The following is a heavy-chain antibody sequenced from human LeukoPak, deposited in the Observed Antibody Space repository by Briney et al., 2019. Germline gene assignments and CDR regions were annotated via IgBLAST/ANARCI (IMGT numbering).Heavy chain of an antibody. CDR2: INAGGGSA. CDR3: AKVRIQLWPRGYFDY. CDR1: GFTFTNYA. D-gene: IGHD5-18*01. V-gene: IGHV3-23*01. Sequence: GGSLRLSCVTSGFTFTNYATSWVRQAPGKGLEWVSLINAGGGSAYYADSVKGRFTISRDNSRNTLYLQMNSLRAEDTAVYYCAKVRIQLWPRGYFDYWGQGTLVTGSS. J-gene: IGHJ4*02.